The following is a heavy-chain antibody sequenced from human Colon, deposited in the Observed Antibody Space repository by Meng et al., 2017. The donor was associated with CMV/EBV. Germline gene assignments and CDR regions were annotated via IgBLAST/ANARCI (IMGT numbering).Heavy chain of an antibody. V-gene: IGHV3-23*01. Sequence: GGSLRLSCAASGFTSNTYAMSWVRQAPGRGLERVSGISGGSTSTYYADSVKGRFTISRDNSKNTLYLQMDRLRDEDTAVYYCAKTLTTETTPAYYFDHWGRGTVVTVSS. CDR1: GFTSNTYA. CDR3: AKTLTTETTPAYYFDH. D-gene: IGHD4-17*01. J-gene: IGHJ4*02. CDR2: ISGGSTST.